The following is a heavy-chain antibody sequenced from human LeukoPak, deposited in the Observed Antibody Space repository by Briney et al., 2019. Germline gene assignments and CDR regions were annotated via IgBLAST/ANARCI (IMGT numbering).Heavy chain of an antibody. J-gene: IGHJ5*02. CDR1: GYIFTSYA. CDR2: INAGNGNT. D-gene: IGHD6-13*01. Sequence: ASVKVSCKASGYIFTSYAMHWVRQAPGQRLEWMGWINAGNGNTKYSQKFQGRVTITRDTSATTVYMELSSLRSEDTAVYYCARDIDRVFNWFDPWGQGILVTGSS. V-gene: IGHV1-3*01. CDR3: ARDIDRVFNWFDP.